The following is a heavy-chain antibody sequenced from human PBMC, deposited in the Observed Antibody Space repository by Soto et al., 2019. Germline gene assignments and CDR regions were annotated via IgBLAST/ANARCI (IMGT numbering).Heavy chain of an antibody. D-gene: IGHD3-22*01. CDR3: AKEDYYDSSGYWNGFDY. J-gene: IGHJ4*02. V-gene: IGHV3-23*01. CDR1: GFTFSSYA. Sequence: LRLSCAASGFTFSSYAMSWVRQAPGKGLEWVSAISGSGGSTYYADSVKGRFTISRDNSKNTLSLQMNSLRAEDTAVYYCAKEDYYDSSGYWNGFDYWGQGTLVTVSS. CDR2: ISGSGGST.